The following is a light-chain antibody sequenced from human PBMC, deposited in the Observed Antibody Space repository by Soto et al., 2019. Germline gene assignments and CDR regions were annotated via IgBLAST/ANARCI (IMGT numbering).Light chain of an antibody. V-gene: IGLV2-18*02. CDR1: SSDVDTYNR. Sequence: QSAPNQPSSVSGSPGQSVTISCTGTSSDVDTYNRVSWYQQPPVTAPKLMIYEVSNRPSGVPDRFSGSRSGNTASLTISGLQAEDEADYYCGSYAVSQTWVFGTGTKFTVL. J-gene: IGLJ1*01. CDR3: GSYAVSQTWV. CDR2: EVS.